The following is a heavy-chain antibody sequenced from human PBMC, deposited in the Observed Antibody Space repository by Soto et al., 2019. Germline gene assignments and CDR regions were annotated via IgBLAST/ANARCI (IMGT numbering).Heavy chain of an antibody. J-gene: IGHJ5*02. CDR1: GGSFSGYY. V-gene: IGHV4-34*01. Sequence: SETLSLTCAVYGGSFSGYYWSWIRQPPGKGLEWIGEINHSGSTNYNPSLKSRVTISVDTSKNQFSLKLSSVTAADTAVYYCARGLIMDCSSTSCYGNWFDPWGQGTLVTVSS. CDR2: INHSGST. CDR3: ARGLIMDCSSTSCYGNWFDP. D-gene: IGHD2-2*01.